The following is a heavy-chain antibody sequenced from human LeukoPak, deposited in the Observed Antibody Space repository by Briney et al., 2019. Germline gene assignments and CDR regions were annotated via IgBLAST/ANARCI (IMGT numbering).Heavy chain of an antibody. Sequence: PGGPLRLSCAASGFTFSSYWMSWVRQAPGKGLEWVANIKQDGSEKYYVDSVKGRFTISRDNAKNSLYLQMNSLRAEDTAVYYCASGWGVDTAMVTTNYYYYMDVWGKGTTVTVSS. V-gene: IGHV3-7*01. D-gene: IGHD5-18*01. CDR2: IKQDGSEK. CDR3: ASGWGVDTAMVTTNYYYYMDV. J-gene: IGHJ6*03. CDR1: GFTFSSYW.